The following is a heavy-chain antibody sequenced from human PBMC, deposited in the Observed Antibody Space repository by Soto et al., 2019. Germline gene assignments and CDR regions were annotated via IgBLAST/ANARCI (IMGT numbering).Heavy chain of an antibody. V-gene: IGHV1-2*04. CDR2: INPNSGGT. Sequence: ASVKVSCKASGYTFTGYYMHCVRQAPGQGLEWMGWINPNSGGTNYARKFQGWVTMTRDTSISTAYMELSRLRSDDTAVYYCARGAGSYYKGYYFDYWGQGTLVTVSS. J-gene: IGHJ4*02. CDR1: GYTFTGYY. D-gene: IGHD3-10*01. CDR3: ARGAGSYYKGYYFDY.